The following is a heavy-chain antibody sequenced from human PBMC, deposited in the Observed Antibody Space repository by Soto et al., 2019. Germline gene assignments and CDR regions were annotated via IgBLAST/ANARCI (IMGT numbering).Heavy chain of an antibody. D-gene: IGHD1-1*01. V-gene: IGHV3-11*05. Sequence: QVQLVESGGGLDKPGGSLRLSCAASGFTFSDYYMSWIREAPGKGLEWVSYISSSSSYTNYVDSVKGRFTISRDNAKNSLYLQMNSLRAEDTAVYYRARAPPGTTWWGPNSWFDPCGQGTLVTVSS. J-gene: IGHJ5*02. CDR1: GFTFSDYY. CDR2: ISSSSSYT. CDR3: ARAPPGTTWWGPNSWFDP.